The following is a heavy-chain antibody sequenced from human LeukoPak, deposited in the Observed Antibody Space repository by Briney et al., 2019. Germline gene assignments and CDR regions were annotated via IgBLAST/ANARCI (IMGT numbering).Heavy chain of an antibody. Sequence: GGSLRLSCAASGFTFSSYGMHWVRQAPGKGLEWVAVISYDGSNKYYADSVKGRFTIPRDNSKNTLYLQMNSLRAEDTAVYYCAKRMVGWGQGTLVTVSS. J-gene: IGHJ4*02. CDR1: GFTFSSYG. D-gene: IGHD2-15*01. CDR2: ISYDGSNK. V-gene: IGHV3-30*18. CDR3: AKRMVG.